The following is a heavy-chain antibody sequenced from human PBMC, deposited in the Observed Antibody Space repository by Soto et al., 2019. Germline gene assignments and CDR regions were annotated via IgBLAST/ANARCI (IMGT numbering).Heavy chain of an antibody. D-gene: IGHD2-15*01. Sequence: SETLSHTCTVAGGSITAFYWSWIRQPPGKGLEWIGYIYYSGSTSYNPSLKSRVTISVDTSKNQFSLKLSSVTAADTAVYYCARGGAVTLFREGLMDVWGKGTTVTVSS. V-gene: IGHV4-59*01. J-gene: IGHJ6*03. CDR1: GGSITAFY. CDR2: IYYSGST. CDR3: ARGGAVTLFREGLMDV.